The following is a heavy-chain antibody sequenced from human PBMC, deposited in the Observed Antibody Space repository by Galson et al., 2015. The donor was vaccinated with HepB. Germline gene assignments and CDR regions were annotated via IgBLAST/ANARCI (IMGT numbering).Heavy chain of an antibody. D-gene: IGHD3-3*01. J-gene: IGHJ4*02. CDR2: ISYNGTNT. CDR3: VNSRLGY. CDR1: GFTFSSYA. Sequence: SLRLSCATSGFTFSSYAMQWVRQAPGKGLQYVSAISYNGTNTYYADSVKGRFTMSRDNSKNTLDLQMSSLRAEDTAMYFCVNSRLGYWGQGTLVTVSS. V-gene: IGHV3-64D*06.